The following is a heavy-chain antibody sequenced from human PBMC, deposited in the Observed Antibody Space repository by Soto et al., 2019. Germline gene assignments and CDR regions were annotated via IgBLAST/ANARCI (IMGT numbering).Heavy chain of an antibody. J-gene: IGHJ1*01. CDR1: GFTFGNYA. CDR3: AEGLWWVRH. V-gene: IGHV3-23*01. CDR2: ISDTSSGA. D-gene: IGHD2-21*01. Sequence: EVQLLESGGGLVQPGGSLRLSCAASGFTFGNYAMSWVRQAPGKGLEWISSISDTSSGAYYADSVKGRFTISRANSKNTLYLEMKSLGAEDTAVYYCAEGLWWVRHLGQGTLVTVSS.